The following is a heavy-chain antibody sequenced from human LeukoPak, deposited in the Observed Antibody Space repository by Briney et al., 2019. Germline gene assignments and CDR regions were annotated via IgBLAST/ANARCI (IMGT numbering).Heavy chain of an antibody. Sequence: GGSLRLSCAASGFTFKSYSMTWVRQAPGKGLEWVSYIDSGSDTIYYADSVKGRFTISRDNAKSSLYLQMSSLRDEDTAVYYCTRNIRSSTWKENFQHWGQGTLVTVSS. CDR1: GFTFKSYS. V-gene: IGHV3-48*02. CDR3: TRNIRSSTWKENFQH. D-gene: IGHD6-13*01. CDR2: IDSGSDTI. J-gene: IGHJ1*01.